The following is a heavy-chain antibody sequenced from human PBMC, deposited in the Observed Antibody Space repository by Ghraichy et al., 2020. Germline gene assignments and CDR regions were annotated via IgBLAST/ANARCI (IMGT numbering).Heavy chain of an antibody. D-gene: IGHD6-13*01. CDR1: GFTFRNYE. J-gene: IGHJ4*02. CDR3: ARYLAPNAGSRFGY. Sequence: GGSLRLSCAASGFTFRNYEMNWVRQAPGKGLEWVSLINSGSTATFYADSVKGRFTISRDNAKNSLYLQMNSLRVEDTAVYYCARYLAPNAGSRFGYWGQGTLVTVSS. V-gene: IGHV3-48*03. CDR2: INSGSTAT.